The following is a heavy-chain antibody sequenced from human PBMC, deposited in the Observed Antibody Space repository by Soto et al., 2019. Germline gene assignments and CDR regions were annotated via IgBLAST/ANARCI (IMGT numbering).Heavy chain of an antibody. D-gene: IGHD5-12*01. CDR1: GFTFSSYW. J-gene: IGHJ4*02. CDR3: ASVVPAAPGGSSGYVPGDY. V-gene: IGHV3-7*01. Sequence: GGSLRLSCAASGFTFSSYWMSWVRQAPGKGLEWVANIKQDGSEKYYVDSVKGRFTISRDNAKNSLYLQMNSLRAEDTDVYYCASVVPAAPGGSSGYVPGDYWGQGTLVTVSS. CDR2: IKQDGSEK.